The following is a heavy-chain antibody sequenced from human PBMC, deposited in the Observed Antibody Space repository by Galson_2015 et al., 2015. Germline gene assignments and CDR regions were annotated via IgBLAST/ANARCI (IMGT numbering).Heavy chain of an antibody. CDR3: AKDRRAVVMSAIDY. CDR2: LSHTGSSI. D-gene: IGHD2-21*02. J-gene: IGHJ4*02. V-gene: IGHV3-23*01. CDR1: GFTFSSSA. Sequence: SLRLSCAASGFTFSSSAMNWVRQAPGTGLEWVSALSHTGSSIYYADSVKGRFTISRDNSKNTLYLHLNSLRADDTAVYYCAKDRRAVVMSAIDYWGQGTQVTVSS.